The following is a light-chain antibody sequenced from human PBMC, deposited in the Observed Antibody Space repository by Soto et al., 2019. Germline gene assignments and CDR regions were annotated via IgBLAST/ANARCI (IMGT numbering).Light chain of an antibody. V-gene: IGKV3-20*01. CDR3: QQYGNSPIT. J-gene: IGKJ5*01. CDR2: GTS. CDR1: ERIYSAY. Sequence: EVVLTQSPGTLSLSRGERATLSCRASERIYSAYLGWYQQKPGQAPRLPIYGTSSRATGIPDRFSGSGSGTDFTLTISRLEPEDFAVYYCQQYGNSPITFGQGTRLEI.